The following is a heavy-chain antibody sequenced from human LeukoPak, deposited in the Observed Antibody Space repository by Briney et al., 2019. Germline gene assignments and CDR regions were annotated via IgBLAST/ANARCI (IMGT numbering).Heavy chain of an antibody. J-gene: IGHJ3*01. CDR1: GGSLSRYY. CDR2: INDRGST. Sequence: PSETLSLPCTVSGGSLSRYYGSWIRQPPGRRLEWIGYINDRGSTNYNPSLKSRVTISVDTSKNQFSLKLNSVTAADTAVYYCARDPLSPNVFDVWGQGTMVTVSS. V-gene: IGHV4-59*01. CDR3: ARDPLSPNVFDV.